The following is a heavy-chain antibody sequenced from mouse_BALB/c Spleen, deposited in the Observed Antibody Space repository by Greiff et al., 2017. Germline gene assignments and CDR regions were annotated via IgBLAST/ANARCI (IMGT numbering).Heavy chain of an antibody. CDR3: ARGGYDWFAY. J-gene: IGHJ3*01. D-gene: IGHD2-2*01. V-gene: IGHV14-1*02. CDR2: IDPENGNT. CDR1: GFNIKDYY. Sequence: VQLKQSGAELVRPGALVKLSCKASGFNIKDYYMHWVKQRPEQGLEWIGWIDPENGNTIYDPKFQGKASITADTSSNTAYLQLSSLTSEDTAVYYCARGGYDWFAYWGQGTLVTVSA.